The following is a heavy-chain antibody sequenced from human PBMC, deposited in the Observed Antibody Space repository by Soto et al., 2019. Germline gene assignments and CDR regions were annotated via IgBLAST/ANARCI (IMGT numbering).Heavy chain of an antibody. D-gene: IGHD2-2*02. CDR2: FYTSGKT. V-gene: IGHV4-4*07. Sequence: QVQLQESGPGLVKPSETLSLTCTVSGGSISTYSWSWIRQPAGKGLEWIGRFYTSGKTATNPSLKSRVTLSVDTSKNQFSLKLTSVTAADTAVYYCARVVQSRDGFYIEVLGGWFDPWGQGTLVTVSS. J-gene: IGHJ5*02. CDR3: ARVVQSRDGFYIEVLGGWFDP. CDR1: GGSISTYS.